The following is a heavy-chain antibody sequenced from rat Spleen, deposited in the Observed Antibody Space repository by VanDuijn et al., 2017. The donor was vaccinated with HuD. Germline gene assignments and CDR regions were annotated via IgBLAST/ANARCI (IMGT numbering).Heavy chain of an antibody. CDR1: VYSITSSYR. D-gene: IGHD1-9*01. CDR3: ARHGYNSYFDY. J-gene: IGHJ2*01. V-gene: IGHV3-3*01. CDR2: INSAGST. Sequence: EVQLQESGPGLVKPSQSLSLTCSVTVYSITSSYRWNWIRKFPGNKVEWMGYINSAGSTNYNPSLKSRISITRDTSKNQFFLQVNSVTTEDTATYYCARHGYNSYFDYWGQGVMVTVSS.